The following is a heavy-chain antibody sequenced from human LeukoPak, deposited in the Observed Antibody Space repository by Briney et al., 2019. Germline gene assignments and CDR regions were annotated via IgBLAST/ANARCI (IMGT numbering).Heavy chain of an antibody. CDR3: ARVSSDFDY. CDR2: IYYSGST. J-gene: IGHJ4*02. D-gene: IGHD6-6*01. V-gene: IGHV4-59*01. Sequence: SETLSLTCTVSGGSISSYYWSWIRQPPGKGLEWIGYIYYSGSTNYNPSLKSRVTISVDTSKNQFSLKLSSVTAADTAVYYCARVSSDFDYWGRGTLVTVSS. CDR1: GGSISSYY.